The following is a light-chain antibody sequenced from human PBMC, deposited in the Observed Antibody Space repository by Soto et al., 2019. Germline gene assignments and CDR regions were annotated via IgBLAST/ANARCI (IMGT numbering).Light chain of an antibody. J-gene: IGKJ2*01. CDR3: QQSYSTPPT. V-gene: IGKV1-39*01. CDR2: AAS. CDR1: QSISSY. Sequence: DIQMTQSPSSLSASVGDRVTITCRASQSISSYLNWYQQKPGKAPKLLIYAASRLQSGVPSRFSGSASWTDFTLTISSLQPEDFATYYCQQSYSTPPTFGQGTKVDIK.